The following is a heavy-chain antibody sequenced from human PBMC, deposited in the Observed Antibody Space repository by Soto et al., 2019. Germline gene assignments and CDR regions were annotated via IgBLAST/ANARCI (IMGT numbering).Heavy chain of an antibody. CDR3: AKGREGFDY. CDR2: ISYDGSNK. J-gene: IGHJ4*02. Sequence: GGSLRLSCAASGFTFSSYGMHWVRQAPGKGLEWVAVISYDGSNKYYADSVKGRFTISRDNSKNTLYLQMNGLRAEDTAVYYCAKGREGFDYWGQGTLVTVSS. D-gene: IGHD1-26*01. V-gene: IGHV3-30*18. CDR1: GFTFSSYG.